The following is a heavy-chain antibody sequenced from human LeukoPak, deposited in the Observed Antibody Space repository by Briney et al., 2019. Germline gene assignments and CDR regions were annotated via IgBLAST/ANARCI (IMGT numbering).Heavy chain of an antibody. D-gene: IGHD6-19*01. CDR3: AKDLGGSGWYGAY. J-gene: IGHJ4*02. Sequence: GESLRLSCAASGFTFSSYGMHWVRQAPGKGLEWVAVISYDGSNKYYADSVKGRFTISRDNSKNTLYLQMNSLRAEDTAVYYCAKDLGGSGWYGAYWGQGTLVTVSS. CDR1: GFTFSSYG. CDR2: ISYDGSNK. V-gene: IGHV3-30*18.